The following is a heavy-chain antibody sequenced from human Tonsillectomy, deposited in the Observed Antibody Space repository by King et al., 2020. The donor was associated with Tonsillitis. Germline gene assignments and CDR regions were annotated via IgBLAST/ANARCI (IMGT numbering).Heavy chain of an antibody. D-gene: IGHD5-18*01. CDR1: GFTFSSYS. V-gene: IGHV3-21*01. Sequence: VQLVESEGGLVKPGGSLRLSCAASGFTFSSYSMNWVRQAPGKGLEWVSSISSSSSYIYYADSVKGRFTISRDNAKNSLYLQMNSLRAEDTAVYYCAREPDTAMVSTAIDYWGQGTLVTVSS. CDR2: ISSSSSYI. J-gene: IGHJ4*02. CDR3: AREPDTAMVSTAIDY.